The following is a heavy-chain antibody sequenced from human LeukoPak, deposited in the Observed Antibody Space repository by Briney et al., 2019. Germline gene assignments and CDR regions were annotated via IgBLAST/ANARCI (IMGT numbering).Heavy chain of an antibody. J-gene: IGHJ4*02. D-gene: IGHD3-16*01. CDR1: GFTFSNYW. V-gene: IGHV3-7*01. CDR2: IKQDGSEK. Sequence: GGSLRLSCAVSGFTFSNYWMSWVRQAPGKGLEWVANIKQDGSEKYYADSVKGRFTTSRDNTKNSLYLQMNSLRAEDTAVYYCAKQRYGGEDYWGQGTLVTVSS. CDR3: AKQRYGGEDY.